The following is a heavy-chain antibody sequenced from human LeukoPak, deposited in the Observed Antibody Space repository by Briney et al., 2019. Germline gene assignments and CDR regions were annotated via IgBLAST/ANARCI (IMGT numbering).Heavy chain of an antibody. D-gene: IGHD1-26*01. CDR3: ARDRAGSYFDY. CDR1: GGSISSGSYY. V-gene: IGHV4-61*02. J-gene: IGHJ4*02. Sequence: SETLSLTCTVSGGSISSGSYYWTWIRQPAGKGLEWIGRVYTSGTTNYNPSLKSRVTISLDTSKNQFSLNLGSVTAADTAVYYCARDRAGSYFDYWGQGTLVTVSS. CDR2: VYTSGTT.